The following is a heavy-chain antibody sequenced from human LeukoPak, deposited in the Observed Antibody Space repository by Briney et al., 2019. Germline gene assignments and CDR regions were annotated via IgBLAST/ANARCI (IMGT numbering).Heavy chain of an antibody. D-gene: IGHD6-13*01. Sequence: PSETLSLTCTVSGGSISSSSYYWGWIRQPPGKGLEWIGSIYYSGSTNYNPSLKSRVTISVDTSKNQFSLKLSSVTAADTAVYYCARAGPSSSWWGWFDPWGQGTLVTVSS. CDR2: IYYSGST. J-gene: IGHJ5*02. CDR1: GGSISSSSYY. CDR3: ARAGPSSSWWGWFDP. V-gene: IGHV4-39*07.